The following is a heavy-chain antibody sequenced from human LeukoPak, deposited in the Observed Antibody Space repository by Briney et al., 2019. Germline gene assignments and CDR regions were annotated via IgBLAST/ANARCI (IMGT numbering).Heavy chain of an antibody. V-gene: IGHV3-66*01. D-gene: IGHD4-17*01. CDR2: IRDSGET. J-gene: IGHJ5*02. CDR1: GFSVSNYY. CDR3: ARDRAVTQDWVEFDP. Sequence: GGSLRLSCGGSGFSVSNYYMSWVRQAPGKGLEDVSLIRDSGETFYADSVKGRFTISRDNSKNTMYLQMNRLRVEDTAVYFCARDRAVTQDWVEFDPWGQGTLVTVSS.